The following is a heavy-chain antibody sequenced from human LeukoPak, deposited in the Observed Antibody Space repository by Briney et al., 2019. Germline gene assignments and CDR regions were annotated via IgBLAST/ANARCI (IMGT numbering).Heavy chain of an antibody. J-gene: IGHJ4*02. CDR3: ARDSDYGDYFDH. CDR1: DFTFSAYT. D-gene: IGHD4-17*01. V-gene: IGHV3-21*06. Sequence: GGSLRLSCAASDFTFSAYTMNWIRLARGKGLEWVSSISSSRTYIYYADSVKGRFTISRDNAKNSLYLQMNSLRAEDTALYFCARDSDYGDYFDHWGQGTLVTVSS. CDR2: ISSSRTYI.